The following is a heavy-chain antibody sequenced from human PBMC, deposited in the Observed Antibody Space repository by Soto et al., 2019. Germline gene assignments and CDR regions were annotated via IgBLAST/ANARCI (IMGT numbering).Heavy chain of an antibody. V-gene: IGHV4-59*08. CDR1: GGSISSYY. D-gene: IGHD3-22*01. CDR3: ARHKPQYYYDSSGYYYVGDYYYYGMDV. Sequence: PSETLSLTCTVSGGSISSYYWSWIRQPPGKGLEWIGYIYYSGSTNYNPSLKSRVTISVDTSKNQFSLKLSSVTAADTAVYYCARHKPQYYYDSSGYYYVGDYYYYGMDVWGQGTTVTVSS. CDR2: IYYSGST. J-gene: IGHJ6*02.